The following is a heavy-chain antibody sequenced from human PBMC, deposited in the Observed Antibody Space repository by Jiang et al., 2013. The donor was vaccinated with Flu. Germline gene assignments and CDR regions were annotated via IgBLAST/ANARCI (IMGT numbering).Heavy chain of an antibody. D-gene: IGHD2-15*01. Sequence: GSGLVKPSETLSLTCTVSGGSISSYYWSWIRQPPGKGLEWIGYIYYSGSTNYNPSLKSRVTISVGTSKNQFSLKLSSVTAADTAVYYCARLLYPLGYCSGGSCYAYDYVGPGTLVHRLL. J-gene: IGHJ4*03. CDR1: GGSISSYY. V-gene: IGHV4-59*08. CDR2: IYYSGST. CDR3: ARLLYPLGYCSGGSCYAYDY.